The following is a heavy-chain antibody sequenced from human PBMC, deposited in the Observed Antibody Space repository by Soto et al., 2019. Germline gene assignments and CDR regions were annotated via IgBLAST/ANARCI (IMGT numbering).Heavy chain of an antibody. CDR1: GGSFSGYY. CDR3: ARGGLLWFGEPRHGIDF. J-gene: IGHJ6*02. D-gene: IGHD3-10*01. V-gene: IGHV4-34*01. Sequence: PSETLSLTCAVHGGSFSGYYWSWIRQPPGKGLEWIGEINHSGSTNYNPSLRSRVTISVDTSKNQFSLKLSSVTAADTAVYYCARGGLLWFGEPRHGIDFCGQGSTVIVSS. CDR2: INHSGST.